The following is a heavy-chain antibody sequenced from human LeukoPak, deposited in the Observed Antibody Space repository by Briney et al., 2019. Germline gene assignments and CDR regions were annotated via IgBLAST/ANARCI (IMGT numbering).Heavy chain of an antibody. J-gene: IGHJ5*02. V-gene: IGHV4-34*01. CDR1: GGSFSGYY. D-gene: IGHD3-10*01. CDR2: INHSGST. CDR3: ARHRRTDYYGSGSLRKFDP. Sequence: SETLSLTCAVYGGSFSGYYWSWIRKPPGKGLEWIGEINHSGSTNYNPSLKSRVTISVDTSKNQFSLKLSSVSAADTAVYYCARHRRTDYYGSGSLRKFDPWGQGTLVTVSS.